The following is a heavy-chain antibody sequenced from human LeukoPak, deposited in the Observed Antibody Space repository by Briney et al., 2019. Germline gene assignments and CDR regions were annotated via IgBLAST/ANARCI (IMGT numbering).Heavy chain of an antibody. V-gene: IGHV1-69*01. CDR2: IIPIFGTA. D-gene: IGHD3-16*01. J-gene: IGHJ6*02. Sequence: GGSLRLSCAASGFTFSSYAISWVRQAPGQGLEWMGGIIPIFGTANYAQKFQGRVTITADESTSTAYMELSSLRSEDTAVYYCARSGVSWGTNYYYYGMDVWGQGTTVTVSS. CDR3: ARSGVSWGTNYYYYGMDV. CDR1: GFTFSSYA.